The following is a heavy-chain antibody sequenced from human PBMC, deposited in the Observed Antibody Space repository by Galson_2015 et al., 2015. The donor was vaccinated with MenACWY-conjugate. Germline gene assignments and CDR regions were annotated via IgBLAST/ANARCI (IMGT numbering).Heavy chain of an antibody. V-gene: IGHV1-69-2*01. D-gene: IGHD3-22*01. CDR1: GYTFTDYY. CDR3: ARPQPPYDSSGYYPYYYYMDV. Sequence: VKVSCKVSGYTFTDYYMHWVQQAPGKGLEWMGLVDPEDGETIYAEKFQGRVTITADTSTDTAYMELSSLRSEDTAVYYCARPQPPYDSSGYYPYYYYMDVWGKGTTVTVSS. CDR2: VDPEDGET. J-gene: IGHJ6*03.